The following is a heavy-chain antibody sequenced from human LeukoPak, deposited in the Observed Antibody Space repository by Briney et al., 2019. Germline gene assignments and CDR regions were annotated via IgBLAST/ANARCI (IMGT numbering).Heavy chain of an antibody. CDR3: AKDIVVVPAATLNAFDI. CDR2: ISGSGGST. Sequence: GGSLRLSCVASGFTFSNYGMHWVRQAPGKGLEWVSAISGSGGSTYYADSVKGRFTISRDNSKNTLYLQMNSLRAEDTAVYYCAKDIVVVPAATLNAFDIWGQGTMVTVSS. CDR1: GFTFSNYG. J-gene: IGHJ3*02. V-gene: IGHV3-23*01. D-gene: IGHD2-2*01.